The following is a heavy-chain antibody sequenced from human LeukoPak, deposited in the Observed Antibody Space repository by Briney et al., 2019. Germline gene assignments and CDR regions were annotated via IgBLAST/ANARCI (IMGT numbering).Heavy chain of an antibody. J-gene: IGHJ4*02. D-gene: IGHD3-10*01. Sequence: ASVKVSCKASGYTFTSYDINWVRQAPGQGLEWMGWMNPASGHTGYVQKFQGRITMTRDTSVSTAYMQLNSLTSEDTAVYYCARSPVGVRKKHDFWGQGTLVIVSS. CDR2: MNPASGHT. V-gene: IGHV1-8*01. CDR3: ARSPVGVRKKHDF. CDR1: GYTFTSYD.